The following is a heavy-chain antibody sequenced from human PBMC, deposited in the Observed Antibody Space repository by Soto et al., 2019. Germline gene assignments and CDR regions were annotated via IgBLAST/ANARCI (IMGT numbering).Heavy chain of an antibody. V-gene: IGHV4-4*07. D-gene: IGHD6-19*01. Sequence: SETLSLTCTVSGGSISSYCWSWVRQPAGKGLEWIGRIYSNGNTNYNPSLKSRVTMSVDRSTNQLSLNLSSVTAADTAVYHCAREVEVAGLSWGLGPRRQRPPFTVSS. CDR1: GGSISSYC. CDR2: IYSNGNT. J-gene: IGHJ5*02. CDR3: AREVEVAGLSWGLGP.